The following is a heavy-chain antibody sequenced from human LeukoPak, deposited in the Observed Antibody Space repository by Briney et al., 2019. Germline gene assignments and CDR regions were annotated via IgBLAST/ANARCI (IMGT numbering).Heavy chain of an antibody. D-gene: IGHD3-3*01. Sequence: SVNVSCKASGGTFSSYAISWVRQAPGQGLEWMGGIIPIFGTANYAQKFQGRVTITADESTSTAYMELSSLRSEDTAVYYCARDPRVYYDFWSGYYSGNWFDPWGQGTLVTVSS. V-gene: IGHV1-69*01. J-gene: IGHJ5*02. CDR1: GGTFSSYA. CDR3: ARDPRVYYDFWSGYYSGNWFDP. CDR2: IIPIFGTA.